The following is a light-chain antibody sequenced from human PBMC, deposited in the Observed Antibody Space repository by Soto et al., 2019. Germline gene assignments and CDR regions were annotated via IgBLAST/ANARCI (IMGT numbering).Light chain of an antibody. CDR2: DAS. Sequence: DIQMTQSPSTLCASVGDRVTITCRASQSISSWLAWYQQKLGRAPRLLIYDASSLESGVPSRFSGSGYGTEFTLTIRSLQPDDFATYYCQQYNTYSSLTFGGGTKGDIK. CDR1: QSISSW. V-gene: IGKV1-5*01. J-gene: IGKJ4*01. CDR3: QQYNTYSSLT.